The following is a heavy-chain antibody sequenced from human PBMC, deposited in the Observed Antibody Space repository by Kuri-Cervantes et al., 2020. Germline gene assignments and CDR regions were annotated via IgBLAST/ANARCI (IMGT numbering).Heavy chain of an antibody. CDR3: AVLRGYTYAFDI. V-gene: IGHV1-18*01. D-gene: IGHD5-18*01. J-gene: IGHJ3*02. CDR2: ISAYNGDT. Sequence: ASVKVSCKASGYTFTSYGISWVQQAPGQGLEWMGWISAYNGDTNYAQKLQGRVTMTTDTSTSTAYMELRSLRSDDTAVYYCAVLRGYTYAFDIWGQGTMVTVSS. CDR1: GYTFTSYG.